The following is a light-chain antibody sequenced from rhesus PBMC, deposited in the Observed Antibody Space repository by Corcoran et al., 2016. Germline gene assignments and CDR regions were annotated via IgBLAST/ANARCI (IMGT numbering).Light chain of an antibody. CDR3: QHNYGVPWT. V-gene: IGKV1-74*01. CDR2: KPA. Sequence: DIQMTPPPPSLSASGGDRVTITCRASENLNNYLNWYKRKPGKAPKLLIDKPATLHSGVTSSFSGGGSGTDYTFTISSLQSEDVASYYCQHNYGVPWTFGQGTKVDFK. CDR1: ENLNNY. J-gene: IGKJ1*01.